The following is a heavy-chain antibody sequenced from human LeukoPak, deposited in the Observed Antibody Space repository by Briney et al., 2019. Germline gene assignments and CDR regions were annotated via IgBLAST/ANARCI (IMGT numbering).Heavy chain of an antibody. CDR1: GFTFDDYT. CDR2: ISWDGGST. J-gene: IGHJ4*02. Sequence: GGSLRLSCAASGFTFDDYTMHWVRQAPGKGLEWVSLISWDGGSTYYADSVKGRFTISRDNSKNSLYLQMTSLRTEDTALYYCALGSGTNIDYWGQGTLVTVSS. D-gene: IGHD7-27*01. CDR3: ALGSGTNIDY. V-gene: IGHV3-43*01.